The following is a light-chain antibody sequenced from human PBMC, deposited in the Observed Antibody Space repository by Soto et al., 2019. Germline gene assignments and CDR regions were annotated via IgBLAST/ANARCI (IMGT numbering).Light chain of an antibody. J-gene: IGLJ1*01. CDR3: SSYAGSNNYV. Sequence: QSVLTQSPSASGSPEQSVTISCTGTSSDVGGYNYVSWYQQHPGKAPKLMIYEVSKRPSGVPDRFSGSKSGNTASLTVSGLQAEDEADYYCSSYAGSNNYVFGTGTKVTVL. CDR2: EVS. CDR1: SSDVGGYNY. V-gene: IGLV2-8*01.